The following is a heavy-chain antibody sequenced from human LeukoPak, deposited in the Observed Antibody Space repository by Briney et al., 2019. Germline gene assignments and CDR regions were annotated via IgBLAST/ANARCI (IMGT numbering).Heavy chain of an antibody. CDR3: ARVPRSHSSGWYYFDY. J-gene: IGHJ4*02. V-gene: IGHV3-53*01. CDR2: IYSGGST. D-gene: IGHD6-19*01. CDR1: GFTVSSNY. Sequence: GGSLRLSCAASGFTVSSNYMRWVRQAPGKGLEWVSVIYSGGSTYYEDSMKGRFTISRDNSKNTLYLQMNSVRAEDTAVYYCARVPRSHSSGWYYFDYWGQGTLVTVSS.